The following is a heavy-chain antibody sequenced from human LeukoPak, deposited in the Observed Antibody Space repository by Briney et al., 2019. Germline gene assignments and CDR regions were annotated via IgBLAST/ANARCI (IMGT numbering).Heavy chain of an antibody. CDR2: IYYSGST. Sequence: SETLSLTCTVSGGSISSGSYYWSWIRQPPGKGLEWIGYIYYSGSTNYNPSLKSRVTISVDTSKNQFSLKLSSVTAADTAVYYCARGLKRDGYDYWGQGTLVTVSS. CDR3: ARGLKRDGYDY. D-gene: IGHD5-24*01. J-gene: IGHJ4*02. CDR1: GGSISSGSYY. V-gene: IGHV4-61*01.